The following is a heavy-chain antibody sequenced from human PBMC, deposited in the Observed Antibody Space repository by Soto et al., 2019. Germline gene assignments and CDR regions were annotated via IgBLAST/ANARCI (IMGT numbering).Heavy chain of an antibody. V-gene: IGHV3-66*01. D-gene: IGHD2-2*01. CDR3: ARSFDIVVVPAASVPYAFDI. J-gene: IGHJ3*02. CDR1: GFTVSSNY. Sequence: PGGSLRLSCAASGFTVSSNYMSWVRQAPGKGLEWVSVIYSGGSTYYADSVKGRFTISRDNSKNTLYLQMNSLRAEDTAVYYCARSFDIVVVPAASVPYAFDIWGQGTMVTVSS. CDR2: IYSGGST.